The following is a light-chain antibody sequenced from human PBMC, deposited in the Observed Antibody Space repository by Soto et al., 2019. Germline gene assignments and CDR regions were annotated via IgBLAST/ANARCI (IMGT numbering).Light chain of an antibody. CDR3: QQYNSYSRT. J-gene: IGKJ1*01. Sequence: DIQMTQSPSSLSAPVGDRVTITCRASQTIGKYLNWYQQQPGKVPKLLIYKASSLESGVPSRFSGSGSGTEFTLTISSLQPDDFATYYCQQYNSYSRTFGQGTKVDIK. CDR2: KAS. V-gene: IGKV1-5*03. CDR1: QTIGKY.